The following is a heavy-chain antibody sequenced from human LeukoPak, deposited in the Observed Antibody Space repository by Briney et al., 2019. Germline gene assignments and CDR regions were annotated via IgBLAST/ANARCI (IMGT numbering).Heavy chain of an antibody. V-gene: IGHV4-61*02. CDR1: GGFISSSSYY. Sequence: SETLSLTCTISGGFISSSSYYWSWIRQPAGKGLEWIGRIYTSGSTNYNPSLKSRVTMSVDTSKNQFSLKLSSVTAADTAVYYCAREQITIFGVVIKSGYYYYYMDVWGKGTTVTVSS. J-gene: IGHJ6*03. D-gene: IGHD3-3*01. CDR2: IYTSGST. CDR3: AREQITIFGVVIKSGYYYYYMDV.